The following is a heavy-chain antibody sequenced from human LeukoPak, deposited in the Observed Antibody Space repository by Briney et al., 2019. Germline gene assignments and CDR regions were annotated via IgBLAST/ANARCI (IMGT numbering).Heavy chain of an antibody. V-gene: IGHV4-38-2*02. J-gene: IGHJ4*02. CDR1: GYSISSGYY. Sequence: SETLSLTCTVSGYSISSGYYWGWIRQPPGKGLEWIGSIYHSGSTYYNPSLKSRVTISVDTSKNQFSLKLSSVTAADTAVYYCARITIFGVVTGWGQGTLVTVSS. CDR3: ARITIFGVVTG. D-gene: IGHD3-3*01. CDR2: IYHSGST.